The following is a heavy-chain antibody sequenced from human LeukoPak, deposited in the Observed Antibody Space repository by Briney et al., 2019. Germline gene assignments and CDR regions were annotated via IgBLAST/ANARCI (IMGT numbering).Heavy chain of an antibody. CDR1: EFTFSNYG. Sequence: PGGSLRLSCAASEFTFSNYGMSWVRQAPGKGLEWVSAISGSGGSTYYADSVKGRVTISRDNSKNTLYLQMNSLRAEDTAVYYCAKVGKGTTWYFDYWGLGTLVTVSS. V-gene: IGHV3-23*01. J-gene: IGHJ4*02. D-gene: IGHD1-14*01. CDR2: ISGSGGST. CDR3: AKVGKGTTWYFDY.